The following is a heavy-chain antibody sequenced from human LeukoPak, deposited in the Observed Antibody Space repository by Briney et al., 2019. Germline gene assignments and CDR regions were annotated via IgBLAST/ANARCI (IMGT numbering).Heavy chain of an antibody. Sequence: GGSLRLSCAASGFTFSSSGMTWVRQAPGKGLQRVSTIGSDGHIYYEDSVKGRVTISRDNARNSVFLQMNSLRAEDTAVYFCARGIYTSSPRNPKNFFDYWGQGTLVTVS. CDR1: GFTFSSSG. CDR3: ARGIYTSSPRNPKNFFDY. D-gene: IGHD2-2*02. V-gene: IGHV3-21*01. CDR2: IGSDGHI. J-gene: IGHJ4*02.